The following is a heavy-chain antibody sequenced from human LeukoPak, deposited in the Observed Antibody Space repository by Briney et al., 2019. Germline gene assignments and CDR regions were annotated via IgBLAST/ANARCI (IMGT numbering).Heavy chain of an antibody. V-gene: IGHV3-21*01. CDR1: GFTFSSYA. J-gene: IGHJ3*02. D-gene: IGHD3-10*01. CDR3: ARGGEESVLLWFGEYSAHAFDI. CDR2: ISSSSSYI. Sequence: GGSLRLSCAASGFTFSSYAMHWVRQAPGKGLEWVSSISSSSSYIYYADSVKGRFTISRDNAKNSLYLQMNSLRAEDTAVYYCARGGEESVLLWFGEYSAHAFDIWGQGTMVTVSS.